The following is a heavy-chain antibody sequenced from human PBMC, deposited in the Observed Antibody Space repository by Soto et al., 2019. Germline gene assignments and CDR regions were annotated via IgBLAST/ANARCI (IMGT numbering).Heavy chain of an antibody. Sequence: SVKVSCKASGGTFSSYAISWVRQAPGQGLEWMGGIIPIFGTANYAQKFQGRVTITADESTSTAYMELSSLRSEDTAVYYCARDYSSSSTAPYYYYGMDVWGQGTTVTVS. J-gene: IGHJ6*02. V-gene: IGHV1-69*13. CDR1: GGTFSSYA. CDR3: ARDYSSSSTAPYYYYGMDV. D-gene: IGHD6-6*01. CDR2: IIPIFGTA.